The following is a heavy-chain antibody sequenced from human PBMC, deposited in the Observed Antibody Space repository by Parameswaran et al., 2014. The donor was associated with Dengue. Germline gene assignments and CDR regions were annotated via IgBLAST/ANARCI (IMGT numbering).Heavy chain of an antibody. V-gene: IGHV4-34*01. CDR2: INHSGST. Sequence: RWIRQPPGKGLEWIGEINHSGSTNYNPALKSRVTVSVDTSKKQFSLNLRSVTAADTAVYYCASGASFLTGLENYFDSWGQGTLVTVSS. CDR3: ASGASFLTGLENYFDS. D-gene: IGHD3-9*01. J-gene: IGHJ4*02.